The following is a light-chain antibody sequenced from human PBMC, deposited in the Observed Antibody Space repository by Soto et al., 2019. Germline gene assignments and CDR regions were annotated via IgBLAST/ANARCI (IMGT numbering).Light chain of an antibody. V-gene: IGLV2-8*01. CDR2: EVN. J-gene: IGLJ1*01. CDR3: SSYGGSNNLYV. Sequence: QSALTQPPSASGSPGQSVTISCTGTSSDVGAYKYASWYQQHPGKAPKVMIYEVNKRPSGVPDRFSGSKSGNTASLTVSGLQAEDEADYYCSSYGGSNNLYVFGTGTKVTVL. CDR1: SSDVGAYKY.